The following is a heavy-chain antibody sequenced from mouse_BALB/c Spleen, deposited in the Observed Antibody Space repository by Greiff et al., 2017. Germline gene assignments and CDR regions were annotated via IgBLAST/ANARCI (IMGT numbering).Heavy chain of an antibody. V-gene: IGHV5-17*02. CDR3: ARYYYGSSYLDY. CDR2: ISSGSSTI. D-gene: IGHD1-1*01. CDR1: GFTFSSFG. Sequence: EVKLEESGGGLVQPGGSRKLSCAASGFTFSSFGMHWVRQAPEKGLEWVAYISSGSSTIYYADTVKGRFTISRDNPKNTLFLQMTSLRSEDTAMYYCARYYYGSSYLDYWGQGTSVTVSS. J-gene: IGHJ4*01.